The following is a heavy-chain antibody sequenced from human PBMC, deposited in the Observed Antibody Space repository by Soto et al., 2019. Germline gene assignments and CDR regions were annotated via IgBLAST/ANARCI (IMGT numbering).Heavy chain of an antibody. V-gene: IGHV4-34*01. Sequence: QVQLQKWGAGLLKPSETLSLTCAFYGGSFSGYYWSWIRQPPGKGLEWIGEINHSGSTNYNPSLKSRVTISVDTSKNQFSLKLSSVTAADTAVYYCARRVMVRRRIDYWCQGTLVTVSS. CDR1: GGSFSGYY. CDR2: INHSGST. J-gene: IGHJ4*02. CDR3: ARRVMVRRRIDY. D-gene: IGHD3-10*01.